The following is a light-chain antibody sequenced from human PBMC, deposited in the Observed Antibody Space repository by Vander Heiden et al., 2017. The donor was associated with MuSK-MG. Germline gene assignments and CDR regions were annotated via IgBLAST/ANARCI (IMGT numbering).Light chain of an antibody. Sequence: QSALPQPASASGSPGQSITISCTGTSSYFGSYNLFSWYQQHPGKAPKLMIYECSNRPSGVSNRFSGSKSGNTASLTISGLQAEDEADYYCCSYAGSSTCGVVFGGGTKLTVL. CDR3: CSYAGSSTCGVV. J-gene: IGLJ2*01. CDR1: SSYFGSYNL. CDR2: ECS. V-gene: IGLV2-23*01.